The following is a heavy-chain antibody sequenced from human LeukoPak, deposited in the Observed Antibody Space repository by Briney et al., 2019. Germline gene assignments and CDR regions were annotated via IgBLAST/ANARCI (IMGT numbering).Heavy chain of an antibody. J-gene: IGHJ3*02. CDR2: ISYDGSNK. V-gene: IGHV3-30-3*01. D-gene: IGHD6-13*01. CDR1: GFTFSSYA. Sequence: GGSLRLSCAASGFTFSSYAMHWVRQAPGKGLEWVAVISYDGSNKYYADSVKGRFTISRDNSKNTLYLQMNSLRAEDTAVYYCARAIAATTGDAFDIWGQGTMVTVSS. CDR3: ARAIAATTGDAFDI.